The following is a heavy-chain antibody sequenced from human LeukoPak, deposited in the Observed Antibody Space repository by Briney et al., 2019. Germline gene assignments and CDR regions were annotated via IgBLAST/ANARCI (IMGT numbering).Heavy chain of an antibody. CDR2: ISTYNGNT. CDR3: ARRLVATIGVQYYYMDV. V-gene: IGHV1-18*01. J-gene: IGHJ6*03. Sequence: ASVKVSCKASGFTFTTYGISWVRQAPGQGLEWMGWISTYNGNTNTDYAQKVQGRVTMTTDTSTSTAYMELRSLRSDDTAVYYCARRLVATIGVQYYYMDVWGKGTTVTVSS. D-gene: IGHD5-12*01. CDR1: GFTFTTYG.